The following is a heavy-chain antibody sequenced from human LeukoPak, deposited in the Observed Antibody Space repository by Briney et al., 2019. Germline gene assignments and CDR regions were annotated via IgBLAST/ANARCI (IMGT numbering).Heavy chain of an antibody. CDR2: IKQDGSEK. J-gene: IGHJ5*02. CDR3: ARDTPEMATNRLGWFDP. V-gene: IGHV3-7*01. CDR1: GFTFSSYC. Sequence: GGSLRLSCVASGFTFSSYCMSWVRQAPGKGLEWVANIKQDGSEKYYVDSVKGRFTISRDNAKNSLYLQMNSLRAEDTAVYYCARDTPEMATNRLGWFDPWGQGTLVIVSS. D-gene: IGHD5-24*01.